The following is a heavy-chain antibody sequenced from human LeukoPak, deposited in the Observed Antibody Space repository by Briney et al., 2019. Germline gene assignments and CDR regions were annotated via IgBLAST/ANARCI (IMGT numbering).Heavy chain of an antibody. CDR2: IWYDRSNK. CDR3: ARGITMVRGVRGVYNWFDP. D-gene: IGHD3-10*01. Sequence: PGGSLRLSCAASGFSFSSYWMSWVRQAPGKGLEWVAVIWYDRSNKYYADSVKGRFTISRDNSKNTLYLQMNSLRAEDTAVYYCARGITMVRGVRGVYNWFDPWGQGTLVTVSS. CDR1: GFSFSSYW. V-gene: IGHV3-33*08. J-gene: IGHJ5*02.